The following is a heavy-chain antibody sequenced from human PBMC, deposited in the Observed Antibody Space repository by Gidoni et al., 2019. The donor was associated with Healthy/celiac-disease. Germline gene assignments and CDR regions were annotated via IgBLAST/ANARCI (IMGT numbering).Heavy chain of an antibody. J-gene: IGHJ4*02. CDR2: IPYDGSNK. Sequence: QVQLVESGGGVVQPGRSLRLSCAASGFTFRSNGVHWVRQAPGKGLEWVAVIPYDGSNKYYADSVKGRFTISRDNSKNTLYLQMNSLRAEDTAVYYCAKDEGFSGSYPLFDYWGQGTLVTVSS. CDR3: AKDEGFSGSYPLFDY. D-gene: IGHD1-26*01. CDR1: GFTFRSNG. V-gene: IGHV3-30*18.